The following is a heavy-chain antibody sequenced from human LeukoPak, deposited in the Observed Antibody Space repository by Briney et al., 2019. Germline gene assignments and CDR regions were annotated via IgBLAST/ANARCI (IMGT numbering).Heavy chain of an antibody. CDR3: ANDVGHSSGYYY. Sequence: GGSLRLSCAGTRLTFSSYAMRWVRQAAGKGLEWVSAISGSGCRSYYADSVRGRFIISIDDSKNTLSVQMNSLRAEDTAVYYCANDVGHSSGYYYWGQGTLVTVSS. D-gene: IGHD3-22*01. CDR1: RLTFSSYA. J-gene: IGHJ4*02. V-gene: IGHV3-23*01. CDR2: ISGSGCRS.